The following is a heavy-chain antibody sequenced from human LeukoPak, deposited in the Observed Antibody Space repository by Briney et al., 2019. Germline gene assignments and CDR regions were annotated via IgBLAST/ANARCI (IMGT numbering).Heavy chain of an antibody. Sequence: PSETLSLTCTVSGGSISSYYWSWIRQPPGKGLEWIGYIYYSGSTNYNPSLKSRVTISVDTSKNQFSLKLSSVTAADTAVYYCATRSYGMDVWGQGTTVTVSS. J-gene: IGHJ6*02. V-gene: IGHV4-59*12. CDR2: IYYSGST. CDR3: ATRSYGMDV. CDR1: GGSISSYY.